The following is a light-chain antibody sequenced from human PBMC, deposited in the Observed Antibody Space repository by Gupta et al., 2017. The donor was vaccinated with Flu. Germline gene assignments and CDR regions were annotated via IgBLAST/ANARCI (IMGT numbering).Light chain of an antibody. Sequence: SRGERATIECKSSQSVFYTYKNKNNLAWYQQKPGQSPKLLIYWASIRQSGVPDRFSGSGSGTDFTLTISSLQAEDVAVYYCQQYYNIPFTFGPGTKVDIK. CDR3: QQYYNIPFT. CDR2: WAS. CDR1: QSVFYTYKNKNN. V-gene: IGKV4-1*01. J-gene: IGKJ3*01.